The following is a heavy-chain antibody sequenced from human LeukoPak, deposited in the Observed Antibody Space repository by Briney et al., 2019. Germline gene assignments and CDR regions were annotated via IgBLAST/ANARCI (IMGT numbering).Heavy chain of an antibody. CDR1: GGPFSGYY. J-gene: IGHJ4*02. D-gene: IGHD3-22*01. Sequence: SETLSLTCAVYGGPFSGYYWSWIRHPPGKGLEWIGEINHSGSTDYNPSLKSRVTISIDTSKNQFSLKLSSVTAADTAVYYCAPRGYYDSSGYYYFDNWGPGTLVTVSS. CDR2: INHSGST. CDR3: APRGYYDSSGYYYFDN. V-gene: IGHV4-34*01.